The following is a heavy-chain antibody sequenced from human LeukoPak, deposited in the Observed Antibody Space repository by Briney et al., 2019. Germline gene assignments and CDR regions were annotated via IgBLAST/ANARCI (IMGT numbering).Heavy chain of an antibody. CDR3: ARVRGYCSGGSCYNLYYYYYYMDV. J-gene: IGHJ6*03. CDR1: GGSFSGYY. D-gene: IGHD2-15*01. CDR2: INHSGST. V-gene: IGHV4-34*01. Sequence: SETLSLTCAVYGGSFSGYYWSWIRQPPGKGLEWIGEINHSGSTNYNASLKSRVTISVDTSKNQFSLKLSSVTAADTAVYYCARVRGYCSGGSCYNLYYYYYYMDVWGKGTTVTVSS.